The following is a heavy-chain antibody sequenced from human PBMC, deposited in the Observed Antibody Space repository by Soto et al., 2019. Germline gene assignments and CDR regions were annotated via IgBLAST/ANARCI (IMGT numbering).Heavy chain of an antibody. V-gene: IGHV3-30*18. J-gene: IGHJ4*02. Sequence: QTGGSLRLSCAASGFTFSSYGMHWVRQAPGKGLEWVAVISYDGSNKYYADSVKGRFTISRDNSKNTLYLQMNSLRAEDTAVYYCAKEDIVATIRTGDFDYWGQGTLVTVSS. D-gene: IGHD5-12*01. CDR2: ISYDGSNK. CDR3: AKEDIVATIRTGDFDY. CDR1: GFTFSSYG.